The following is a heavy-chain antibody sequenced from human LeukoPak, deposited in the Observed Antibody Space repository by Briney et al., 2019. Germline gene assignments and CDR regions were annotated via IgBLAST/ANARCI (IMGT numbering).Heavy chain of an antibody. CDR1: SGSISTSNYY. J-gene: IGHJ6*04. CDR2: IFYSGST. CDR3: ARSGYYGSGSLAMDV. D-gene: IGHD3-10*01. V-gene: IGHV4-39*07. Sequence: NSSETLSLTCTVSSGSISTSNYYWGWVRQPPGKALEWIGNIFYSGSTYYSPSLKSRVTISLDTSRNQFSLKLRSVTAADMAVYYCARSGYYGSGSLAMDVWGKGTTVTVSS.